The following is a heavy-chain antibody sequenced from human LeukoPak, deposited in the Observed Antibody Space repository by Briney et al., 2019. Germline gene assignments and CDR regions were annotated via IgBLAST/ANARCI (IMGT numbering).Heavy chain of an antibody. J-gene: IGHJ4*02. D-gene: IGHD2-21*02. CDR1: GFSLSTSGVG. CDR3: AHLTTIDIPFDY. V-gene: IGHV2-5*02. Sequence: SGPTLVKPTQTLTLTCTFSGFSLSTSGVGVGWIRQPPGKALEWLALIYWDDDKRYSPSLKSGLTITKDTSKNQVVLTITNMDPVDTATYYCAHLTTIDIPFDYWGQGTLVTVSS. CDR2: IYWDDDK.